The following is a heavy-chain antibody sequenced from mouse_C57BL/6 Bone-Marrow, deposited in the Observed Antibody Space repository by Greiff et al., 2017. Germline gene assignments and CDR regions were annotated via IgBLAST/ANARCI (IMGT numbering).Heavy chain of an antibody. CDR2: ISYDGSN. J-gene: IGHJ2*01. CDR3: AREGYGSFFDY. V-gene: IGHV3-6*01. D-gene: IGHD1-1*01. Sequence: EVQVVESGPGLVKPSQSLSLTCSVTGYSITSGYYWNWIRQFPGNKLEWMGYISYDGSNNYNPSLKNRISITRDTSKNQFFLKLNSVTTEDTATYYYAREGYGSFFDYWGQGTTLTVSS. CDR1: GYSITSGYY.